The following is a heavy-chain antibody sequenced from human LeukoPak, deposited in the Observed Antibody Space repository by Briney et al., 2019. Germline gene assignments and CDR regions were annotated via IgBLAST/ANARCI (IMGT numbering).Heavy chain of an antibody. CDR3: AKSLAVAGTGKDLDDY. V-gene: IGHV3-30*18. D-gene: IGHD6-19*01. Sequence: PGGSLRLSCAASGFTFSSYGMHWVRQAPGKGLEWVAVISYDGSNKYYADSVKGRFTISRDNPKNTLYLQMNSLRAEDTAVYYCAKSLAVAGTGKDLDDYWGQGTLVTVSS. CDR2: ISYDGSNK. J-gene: IGHJ4*02. CDR1: GFTFSSYG.